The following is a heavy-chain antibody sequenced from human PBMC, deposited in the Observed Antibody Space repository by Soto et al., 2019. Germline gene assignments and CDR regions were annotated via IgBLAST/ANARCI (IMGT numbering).Heavy chain of an antibody. CDR2: ITGSGRDT. CDR3: ARGELGYCTSGTCLNWFGP. CDR1: GFTFRNNV. D-gene: IGHD2-15*01. Sequence: PGGSLRLSCAASGFTFRNNVLSWVRQAPGKGLDWVSGITGSGRDTYYADSFQGQVTISADKSIHTAYLQWSSLTASDSAMYYCARGELGYCTSGTCLNWFGPWGQGTLVTVSS. V-gene: IGHV3-23*01. J-gene: IGHJ5*02.